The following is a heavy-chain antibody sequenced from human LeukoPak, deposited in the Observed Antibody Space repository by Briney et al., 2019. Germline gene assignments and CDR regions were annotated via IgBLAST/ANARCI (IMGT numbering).Heavy chain of an antibody. CDR2: INHSGST. CDR1: GGSFSGYY. J-gene: IGHJ6*02. CDR3: ARVRIRLRYVDWFKTGDYYYYGMDV. V-gene: IGHV4-34*01. D-gene: IGHD3-9*01. Sequence: SETLSLTCAVYGGSFSGYYWSWIRQPPGKGLEWVGEINHSGSTNYNPSLKSRVTISVDTSKNQFSLKLSSVTAADTAVYYCARVRIRLRYVDWFKTGDYYYYGMDVWGQGTTVTVSS.